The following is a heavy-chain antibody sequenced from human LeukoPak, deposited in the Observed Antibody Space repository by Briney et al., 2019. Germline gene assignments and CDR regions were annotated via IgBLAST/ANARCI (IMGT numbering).Heavy chain of an antibody. J-gene: IGHJ4*02. Sequence: APVEGSCQAFGYPLPPYYIYWGRPAPGQGPEWMGRLNPNSGGTNYAQKFQGRVTMTRDTSSSTAYMELSRLRSDDTAVYYCARSGVDTYGLQASGDFDYWGQGILVTVSS. CDR2: LNPNSGGT. CDR3: ARSGVDTYGLQASGDFDY. D-gene: IGHD5-18*01. CDR1: GYPLPPYY. V-gene: IGHV1-2*06.